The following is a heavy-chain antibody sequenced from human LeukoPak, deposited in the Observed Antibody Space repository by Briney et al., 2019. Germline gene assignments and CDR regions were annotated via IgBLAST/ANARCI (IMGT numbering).Heavy chain of an antibody. CDR1: GGSISSYY. D-gene: IGHD3-3*01. CDR2: INHSGST. J-gene: IGHJ4*02. Sequence: SETLSLTCTVSGGSISSYYWSWIRQPPGKGLEWIGEINHSGSTNYNPSLKSRVTISVDTSKNQFSLKLSSVTAADTAVYYCARHKAYDFWSGYQDSLDYWGQGTLVTVSS. CDR3: ARHKAYDFWSGYQDSLDY. V-gene: IGHV4-34*01.